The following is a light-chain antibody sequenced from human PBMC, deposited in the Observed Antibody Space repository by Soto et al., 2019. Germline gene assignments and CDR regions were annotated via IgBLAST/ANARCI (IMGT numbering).Light chain of an antibody. V-gene: IGLV2-14*01. Sequence: QSVLTQPASVSGSPGQSITISCTGTSSDVGGYNYVSWYQQHPGKAPKLMIYDVSNRPSGVSNRFSGSKSGNTASLTISGLQAEDEADYYCSSYTSLSTLVFGTGTKLTVL. J-gene: IGLJ1*01. CDR3: SSYTSLSTLV. CDR2: DVS. CDR1: SSDVGGYNY.